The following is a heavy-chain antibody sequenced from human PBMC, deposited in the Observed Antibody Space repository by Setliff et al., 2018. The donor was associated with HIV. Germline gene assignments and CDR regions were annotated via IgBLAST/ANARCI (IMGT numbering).Heavy chain of an antibody. Sequence: SETLSLTCAVYGGSLDNYYWTWIRQPPGRGLEWIGEITDGGDTAYNSSLQSRLTISLDTSKKQFALKLHSMTAADTAVYYCVRAKWGLPFDYWGRGTLVTVSS. CDR2: ITDGGDT. D-gene: IGHD2-21*01. J-gene: IGHJ4*02. CDR3: VRAKWGLPFDY. CDR1: GGSLDNYY. V-gene: IGHV4-34*01.